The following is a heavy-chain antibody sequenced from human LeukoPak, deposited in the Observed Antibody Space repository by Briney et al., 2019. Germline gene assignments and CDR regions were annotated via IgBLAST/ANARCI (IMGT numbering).Heavy chain of an antibody. J-gene: IGHJ4*02. V-gene: IGHV4-39*07. CDR3: AKVQYYYDSSGYYYLDY. CDR1: GGSISSSSYY. Sequence: SETLSLTCTVSGGSISSSSYYWGWIRQPPGKGLEWIGSIYYSGSTYYNPSLKSRVTISVDTSKNQFSLKLSSVTAADTAVYYCAKVQYYYDSSGYYYLDYWGQGALVTVSS. CDR2: IYYSGST. D-gene: IGHD3-22*01.